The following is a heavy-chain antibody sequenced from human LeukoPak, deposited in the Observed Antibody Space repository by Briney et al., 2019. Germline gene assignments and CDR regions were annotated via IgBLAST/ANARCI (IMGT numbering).Heavy chain of an antibody. V-gene: IGHV4-59*01. J-gene: IGHJ4*02. D-gene: IGHD2-21*02. CDR1: GGSISSYY. Sequence: SETLFLTCTVSGGSISSYYWSWIRQPPGKGLEWIGYIYYSGSTNYNPSLKSRVTISVDTSKNQFSLKLSSVTAADTAVYYCARVGGDLEYYFDYWGQGTLVTVSS. CDR2: IYYSGST. CDR3: ARVGGDLEYYFDY.